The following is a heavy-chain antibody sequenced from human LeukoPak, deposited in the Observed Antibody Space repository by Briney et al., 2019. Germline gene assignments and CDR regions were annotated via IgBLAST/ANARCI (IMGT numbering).Heavy chain of an antibody. CDR3: ARARSNTEGPHFFDH. V-gene: IGHV3-7*01. Sequence: GGSLRLSCAASGFTFTAYWMTRVRQAPGKGLEWLASIKKDGSERHYVDSVEGRFTISRDNTKNTLYLQMNSLRAEDTAVYYCARARSNTEGPHFFDHWGQGALVTVSS. CDR2: IKKDGSER. CDR1: GFTFTAYW. D-gene: IGHD4-11*01. J-gene: IGHJ4*02.